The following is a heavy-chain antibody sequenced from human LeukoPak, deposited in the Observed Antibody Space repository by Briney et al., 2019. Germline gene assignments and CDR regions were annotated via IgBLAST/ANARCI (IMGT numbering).Heavy chain of an antibody. Sequence: PGRSLILSRVASGFTFSSYGMHWVRQAPGKGLEWVAVISYDGSNKYYADSVKGRFTISRDNSKNTLSLQMNSLRAEDTAVYYCAKEGYYYDSSGYYEEKRTGYYFDYWGQGTLVTVSS. D-gene: IGHD3-22*01. CDR1: GFTFSSYG. CDR2: ISYDGSNK. CDR3: AKEGYYYDSSGYYEEKRTGYYFDY. V-gene: IGHV3-30*18. J-gene: IGHJ4*02.